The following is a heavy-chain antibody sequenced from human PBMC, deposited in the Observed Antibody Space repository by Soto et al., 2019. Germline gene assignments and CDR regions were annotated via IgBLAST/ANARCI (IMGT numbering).Heavy chain of an antibody. CDR1: GFTFSSYG. V-gene: IGHV3-33*03. J-gene: IGHJ4*02. Sequence: QVHLVESGGGVVQPGRSLRLSCAASGFTFSSYGMHWVRQAPGKGLEWVAVIWYDGNKKYSGDSVRGRFTISRDNSKNTRYLEMNSLRAEDTAVYYCVVDTSGLLDYWGQGTLVTVSS. CDR3: VVDTSGLLDY. D-gene: IGHD3-22*01. CDR2: IWYDGNKK.